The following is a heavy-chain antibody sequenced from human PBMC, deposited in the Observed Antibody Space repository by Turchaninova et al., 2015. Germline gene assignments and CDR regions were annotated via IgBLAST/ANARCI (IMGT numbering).Heavy chain of an antibody. Sequence: GYSFTSYWIGWVRQMPGKGLEWMGIIYPGDSDTRYSPSFQGQVTISADKSISPAYLQWSSLTASDTAMDYCARLGYQRRHIVVVTAILDYWGQGTLVTVSS. J-gene: IGHJ4*02. CDR3: ARLGYQRRHIVVVTAILDY. CDR2: IYPGDSDT. V-gene: IGHV5-51*01. CDR1: GYSFTSYW. D-gene: IGHD2-21*02.